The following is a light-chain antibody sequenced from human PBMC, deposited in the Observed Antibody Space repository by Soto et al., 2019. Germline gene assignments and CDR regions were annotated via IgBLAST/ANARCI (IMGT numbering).Light chain of an antibody. J-gene: IGKJ3*01. CDR1: QSVSSSY. CDR3: QQYYNLPPL. Sequence: PGERVTLSCRASQSVSSSYLTWYQQKPGQAPRLLIYGASTRATSIPARFSGSGSGTDFTLTISSLQPEDFAVYYCQQYYNLPPLFGPGTKVDIK. CDR2: GAS. V-gene: IGKV3D-7*01.